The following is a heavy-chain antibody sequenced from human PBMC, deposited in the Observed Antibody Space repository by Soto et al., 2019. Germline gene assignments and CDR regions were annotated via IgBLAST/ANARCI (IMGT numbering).Heavy chain of an antibody. CDR2: INRSGATT. Sequence: QVSLVQSGAEVKKPGASVKVSCKASGYTFTSYYVHWVRQAPGQGLEWMGIINRSGATTTYAQNFQGRVAMTRDTYTSKVYMELSSLRSEDTAVYYCARRDCFSSSCYFKYWGQGTLVTVSS. J-gene: IGHJ4*02. V-gene: IGHV1-46*01. D-gene: IGHD2-2*01. CDR1: GYTFTSYY. CDR3: ARRDCFSSSCYFKY.